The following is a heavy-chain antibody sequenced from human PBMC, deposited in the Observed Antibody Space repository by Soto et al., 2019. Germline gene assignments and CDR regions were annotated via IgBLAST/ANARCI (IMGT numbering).Heavy chain of an antibody. J-gene: IGHJ3*02. CDR1: GFTFSSYA. CDR3: ARGSGWYGVYAFDI. V-gene: IGHV3-30-3*01. CDR2: ISYDGSNK. Sequence: QVQLVESGGGVVQPGRSLRLSCAASGFTFSSYAMHWVRQAPGKGLEWVAVISYDGSNKYYADSVKGRFTISRDNSKNTLYLQMNSLRAEDTAVYYCARGSGWYGVYAFDIWGQGTMVTVSS. D-gene: IGHD6-19*01.